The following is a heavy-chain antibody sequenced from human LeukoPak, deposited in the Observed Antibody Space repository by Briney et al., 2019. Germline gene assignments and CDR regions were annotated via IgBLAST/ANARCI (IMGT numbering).Heavy chain of an antibody. CDR1: GGSFSGYY. D-gene: IGHD2-2*01. V-gene: IGHV4-34*01. J-gene: IGHJ4*02. CDR3: ARVSGYCSSTSCYFDY. CDR2: INHSGST. Sequence: PSETQSLTCAVYGGSFSGYYWSWIRQPPGKGLEWIGEINHSGSTNYNPSLKSRVTISVDTSKNQFSLKLSSVTAADTAVYYCARVSGYCSSTSCYFDYWGQGTLVTVSS.